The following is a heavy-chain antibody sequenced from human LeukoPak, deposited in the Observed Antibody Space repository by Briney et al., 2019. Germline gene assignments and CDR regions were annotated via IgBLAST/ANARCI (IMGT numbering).Heavy chain of an antibody. CDR3: ARGWPGSSWQTKSVFDY. D-gene: IGHD6-13*01. CDR1: GGSISSYY. V-gene: IGHV4-59*01. CDR2: IYYSGST. J-gene: IGHJ4*02. Sequence: KTSETLSLTCTVSGGSISSYYWSWIRQPPGKGLEWIGYIYYSGSTNYNPSLKSRVTISVDTSKNQFSLKLSSVTAADTAVYYCARGWPGSSWQTKSVFDYWGQGTLVTVSS.